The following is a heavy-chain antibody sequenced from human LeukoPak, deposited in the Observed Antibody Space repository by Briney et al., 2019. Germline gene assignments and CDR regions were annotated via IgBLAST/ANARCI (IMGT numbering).Heavy chain of an antibody. D-gene: IGHD2-2*02. CDR2: INPNSGGT. CDR3: ARDCSSTSCYTGGDY. J-gene: IGHJ4*02. V-gene: IGHV1-2*02. Sequence: ASVKVSCKASGYTFTGYYMHWVRQAPGQGLEWMGWINPNSGGTNYAQKFQGRVTMTRDTSISTAYMELSRLRSDDTAVYYCARDCSSTSCYTGGDYWGQGTLVTVSS. CDR1: GYTFTGYY.